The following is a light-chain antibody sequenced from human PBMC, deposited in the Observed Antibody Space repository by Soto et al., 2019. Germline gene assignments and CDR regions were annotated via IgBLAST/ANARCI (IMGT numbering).Light chain of an antibody. J-gene: IGKJ3*01. CDR2: DVS. CDR1: KSISNW. V-gene: IGKV1-5*01. Sequence: DIQMTQSPSPLSASVGYRVTITCWASKSISNWLAWYQHKPGKAPKLLIYDVSNFSRGVPPRFSGSGSGTEFTLTISNLQTDDFATYYCIQYDSCPWTFGTGTKVDIK. CDR3: IQYDSCPWT.